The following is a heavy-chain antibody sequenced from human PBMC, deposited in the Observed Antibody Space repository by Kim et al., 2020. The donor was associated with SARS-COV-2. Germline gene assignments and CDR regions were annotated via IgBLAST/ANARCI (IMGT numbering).Heavy chain of an antibody. CDR3: ARLYSYGYSYYYGMDV. Sequence: ASVKVSCKASGYTFTSYYMHWVRQAPGQGLEWMGIINPSGGSTSYAQKFQGRVTMTRDTSTSTVYMELSSLRSEDTAVYYCARLYSYGYSYYYGMDVWGQGTTVTVSS. V-gene: IGHV1-46*01. J-gene: IGHJ6*02. D-gene: IGHD5-18*01. CDR1: GYTFTSYY. CDR2: INPSGGST.